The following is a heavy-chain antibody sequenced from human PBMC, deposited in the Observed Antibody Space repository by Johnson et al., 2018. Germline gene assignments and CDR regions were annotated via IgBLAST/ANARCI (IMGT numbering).Heavy chain of an antibody. J-gene: IGHJ6*02. Sequence: QVQLVESGGGVVQPGRSLRLSCAASGFTFSGYGMYWVRQAPGKGLEWVAVISYDGSNKYYVESVKGRFTISRDNSRNIFYLQMNSLRAEDTAVVYCAKDPVYCSGGSCMARYYYGMDLWGQGTTVTVSS. CDR2: ISYDGSNK. CDR1: GFTFSGYG. D-gene: IGHD2-15*01. V-gene: IGHV3-30*18. CDR3: AKDPVYCSGGSCMARYYYGMDL.